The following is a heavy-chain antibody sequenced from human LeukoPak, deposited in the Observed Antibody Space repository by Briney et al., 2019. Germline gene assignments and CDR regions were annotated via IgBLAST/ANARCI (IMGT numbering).Heavy chain of an antibody. Sequence: PGGSLRLSCAASGLTFSSYLMYWVRQAPGKGLVWVSRINRDGSSTIYADSVKGRVTISRDNAKNTLYLQMSSLRAEDTAVYYCARDLGGNWDYWGQGTLVTVSS. CDR1: GLTFSSYL. D-gene: IGHD4-23*01. CDR2: INRDGSST. J-gene: IGHJ4*02. CDR3: ARDLGGNWDY. V-gene: IGHV3-74*01.